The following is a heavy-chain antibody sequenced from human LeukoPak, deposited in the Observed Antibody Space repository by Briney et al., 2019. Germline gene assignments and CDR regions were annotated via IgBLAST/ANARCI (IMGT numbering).Heavy chain of an antibody. CDR3: ARDYYRVFDY. CDR2: ISSSGDST. J-gene: IGHJ4*02. D-gene: IGHD3-22*01. CDR1: GFTFSNYG. Sequence: GGSLRLSCAASGFTFSNYGLSWVRQAPGKGLEWVSHISSSGDSTYYADSVKGRFTISRDNAKNSLYLQMNSLRAEDTAVYYCARDYYRVFDYWGQGTLVTVSS. V-gene: IGHV3-48*04.